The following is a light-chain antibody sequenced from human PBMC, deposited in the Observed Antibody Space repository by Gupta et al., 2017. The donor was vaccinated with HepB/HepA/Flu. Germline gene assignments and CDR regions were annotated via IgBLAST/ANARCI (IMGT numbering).Light chain of an antibody. CDR3: QRGDNVPPYT. J-gene: IGKJ2*01. CDR1: QDIKNY. V-gene: IGKV1-33*01. Sequence: DIQMTQSPSPLSASVGDRVTITCQASQDIKNYLNWYQQKPGKAPKLLIYDASNWETGVPSRFSGSGYGTHFTFTISSRQAEDIATYYCQRGDNVPPYTFGQGTKLDIK. CDR2: DAS.